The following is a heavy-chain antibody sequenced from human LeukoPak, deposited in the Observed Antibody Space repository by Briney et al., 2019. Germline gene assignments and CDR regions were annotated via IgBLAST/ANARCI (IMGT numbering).Heavy chain of an antibody. CDR1: GFTFTNSA. J-gene: IGHJ4*02. CDR2: ISGSGETT. CDR3: AKSTGPNYFDTSGYFSLDY. D-gene: IGHD3-22*01. V-gene: IGHV3-23*01. Sequence: GGSLRLPCAASGFTFTNSAMTWVRQAPGKGLEWVSGISGSGETTYYADSVKGRFTISRDNADNTVYLQMNSLRGEDTAVYYCAKSTGPNYFDTSGYFSLDYWGQGVLVTVSS.